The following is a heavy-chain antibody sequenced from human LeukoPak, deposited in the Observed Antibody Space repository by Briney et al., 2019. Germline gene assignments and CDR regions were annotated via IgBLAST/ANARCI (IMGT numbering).Heavy chain of an antibody. CDR1: GFTFSDYA. D-gene: IGHD2-2*01. Sequence: PGGSLRLSWAASGFTFSDYAMTWVRQAPGKGPEWVSSISARGTNTQYADSVKGRFTIARDNPKNTLYLQMNSLRAGDTAVYYCAKDFPYCSSASCYPDWGQGTLVTVSS. V-gene: IGHV3-23*01. CDR2: ISARGTNT. CDR3: AKDFPYCSSASCYPD. J-gene: IGHJ4*02.